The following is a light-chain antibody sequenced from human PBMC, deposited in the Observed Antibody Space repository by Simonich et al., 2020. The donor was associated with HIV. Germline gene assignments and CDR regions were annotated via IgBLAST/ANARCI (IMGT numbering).Light chain of an antibody. Sequence: DIVMTQSPLPLPVTPGEPASISCRSSQSLLHSNGYNYLDWYLQKPGQSPQLLIYLGSNRAAGVPDRFSGSASGTDFTLKISRVEAEDVGVYYCMQALQTPYSFGQGTKLEIK. J-gene: IGKJ2*03. CDR2: LGS. CDR1: QSLLHSNGYNY. V-gene: IGKV2-28*01. CDR3: MQALQTPYS.